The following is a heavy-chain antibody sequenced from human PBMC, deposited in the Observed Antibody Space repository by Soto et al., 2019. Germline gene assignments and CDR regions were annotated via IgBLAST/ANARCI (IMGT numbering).Heavy chain of an antibody. D-gene: IGHD3-22*01. V-gene: IGHV1-69*13. CDR3: ARGAYYDSSGYYYERAFDI. CDR1: GGTFSSYA. Sequence: GASVKVSYKASGGTFSSYAISWVRQAPGQGLEWMGGIIPIFGTANYAQKFQGRVTITADESTSTAYMELSSLRSEDTAVYYCARGAYYDSSGYYYERAFDIWGQGTMVTVSS. J-gene: IGHJ3*02. CDR2: IIPIFGTA.